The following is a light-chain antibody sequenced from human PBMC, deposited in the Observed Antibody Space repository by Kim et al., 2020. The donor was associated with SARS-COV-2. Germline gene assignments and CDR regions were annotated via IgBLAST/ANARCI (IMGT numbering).Light chain of an antibody. CDR3: SAWDSSLSAWV. Sequence: TASLTCTGNNTSLGNQGAAWLQQHQGHPPKLLSYRNNNRPSGISERLSASRSGNTASLTITGLQPEDEADYYCSAWDSSLSAWVFGGGTQLTVL. J-gene: IGLJ3*02. CDR2: RNN. CDR1: NTSLGNQG. V-gene: IGLV10-54*01.